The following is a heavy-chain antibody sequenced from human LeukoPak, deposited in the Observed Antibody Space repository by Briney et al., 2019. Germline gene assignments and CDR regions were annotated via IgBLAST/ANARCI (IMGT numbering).Heavy chain of an antibody. CDR3: ARGLLYGDYVRPPGFDP. CDR1: GYTFTGYY. CDR2: INPNSGGT. D-gene: IGHD4-17*01. J-gene: IGHJ5*02. V-gene: IGHV1-2*02. Sequence: ASVKVSCTASGYTFTGYYMHWVRQAPGQGLEWMGWINPNSGGTNFAQNFQGRVTMTRDTSISTAYMELSRLRSDDTAVYYCARGLLYGDYVRPPGFDPWGQGTLVTASS.